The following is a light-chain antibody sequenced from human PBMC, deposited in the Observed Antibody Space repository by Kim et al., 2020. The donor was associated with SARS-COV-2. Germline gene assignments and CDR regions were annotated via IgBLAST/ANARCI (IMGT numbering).Light chain of an antibody. CDR1: QSVSSTY. CDR3: QQFDNSRLYT. Sequence: SPGERATLSCRASQSVSSTYLAWYQQKPGQAPRLLIYAASRRATDIPDRFSGSGSGTDFTLTISRLEPEDFGVYYCQQFDNSRLYTFGQGTKLEI. CDR2: AAS. J-gene: IGKJ2*01. V-gene: IGKV3-20*01.